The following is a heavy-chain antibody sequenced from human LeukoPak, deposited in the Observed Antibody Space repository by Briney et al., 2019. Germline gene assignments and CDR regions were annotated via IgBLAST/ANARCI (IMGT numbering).Heavy chain of an antibody. Sequence: ASVKVSCKASGYTFTSYGISWVRQAPGQGLEWMGMINPSGGSTTYAQKFQGRVTMTRDTSTTTVYMELSSLNSEDTAVYYCARRGWSVTAGIDYWGQGTLVTVSS. CDR1: GYTFTSYG. CDR2: INPSGGST. V-gene: IGHV1-46*01. D-gene: IGHD4-23*01. CDR3: ARRGWSVTAGIDY. J-gene: IGHJ4*02.